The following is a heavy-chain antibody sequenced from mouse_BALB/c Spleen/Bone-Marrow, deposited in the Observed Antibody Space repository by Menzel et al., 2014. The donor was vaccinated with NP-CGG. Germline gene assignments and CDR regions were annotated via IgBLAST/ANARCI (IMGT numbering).Heavy chain of an antibody. Sequence: EVKVVESGGGLVQPGGSLKLSCAASGFTFSNYGMSWVRHTPDKRLEMIATVNVNGDRTYHPDSVKGRFTISRDNAKNTLSLQMSSLKSEDTAMYYCARGYDYSSWFAYWGQGTLVTVSA. J-gene: IGHJ3*01. V-gene: IGHV5-6-3*01. CDR3: ARGYDYSSWFAY. D-gene: IGHD2-4*01. CDR2: VNVNGDRT. CDR1: GFTFSNYG.